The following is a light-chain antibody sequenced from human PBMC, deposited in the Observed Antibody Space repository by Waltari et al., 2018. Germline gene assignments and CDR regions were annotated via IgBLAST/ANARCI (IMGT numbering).Light chain of an antibody. J-gene: IGKJ2*01. CDR2: AAS. CDR3: QQSYSTLPYT. CDR1: QSISSY. V-gene: IGKV1-39*01. Sequence: DIQMTQSPSSLSASVGDRFTITCRASQSISSYLNWYQQKPGKAPKLLIYAASSLQSGVPSRFSGSGSGTDFTLTISSLQPEDFATYYCQQSYSTLPYTFGQGTKLEIK.